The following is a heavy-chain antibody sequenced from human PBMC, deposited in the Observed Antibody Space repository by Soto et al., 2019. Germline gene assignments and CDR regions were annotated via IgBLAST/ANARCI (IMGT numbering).Heavy chain of an antibody. J-gene: IGHJ3*02. CDR2: ISGSGGST. D-gene: IGHD3-9*01. CDR3: ANLPLRYFDWLPGDDAFDI. CDR1: GFTFSSYA. Sequence: EVQLLESGGGLVQPGGSLRLSCAASGFTFSSYAMSWVRQAPGKGLEWVSAISGSGGSTYYADSVKGRFTISRDNSKNTLYLQMNSLRDEDTAVYYCANLPLRYFDWLPGDDAFDIWGQGTMVTVSS. V-gene: IGHV3-23*01.